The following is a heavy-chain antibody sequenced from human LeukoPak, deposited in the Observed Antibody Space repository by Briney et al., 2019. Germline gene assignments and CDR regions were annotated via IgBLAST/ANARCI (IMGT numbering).Heavy chain of an antibody. J-gene: IGHJ4*02. V-gene: IGHV3-7*01. D-gene: IGHD3-16*02. CDR2: IKQDGSEK. CDR1: GFTFSSYW. Sequence: GGSLRLSCAAAGFTFSSYWMSWVRQAPGKGLEWVANIKQDGSEKYYVDSVKGRFTISRDNAKNSLYLQMNSLRAEDTAVYYCARDGDYDYVWGSYRYTDYWGQGTLVTVSS. CDR3: ARDGDYDYVWGSYRYTDY.